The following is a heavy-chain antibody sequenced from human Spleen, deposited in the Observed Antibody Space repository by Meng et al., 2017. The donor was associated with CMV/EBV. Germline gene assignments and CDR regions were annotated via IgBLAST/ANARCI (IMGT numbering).Heavy chain of an antibody. D-gene: IGHD2-15*01. CDR3: VSSGLAFDI. CDR2: ISWNSGSI. J-gene: IGHJ3*02. Sequence: SLRLSCAASGFTFDDYAMHWVRQAPGKGLEWVSGISWNSGSIGYADSVKGRFTISRDNAKNSLYLQMKSLRPEDTALYYCVSSGLAFDIWGQGTMVTVSS. CDR1: GFTFDDYA. V-gene: IGHV3-9*01.